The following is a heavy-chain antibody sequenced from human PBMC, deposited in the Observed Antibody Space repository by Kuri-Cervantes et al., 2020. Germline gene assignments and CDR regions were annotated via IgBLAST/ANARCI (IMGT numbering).Heavy chain of an antibody. Sequence: GGSLRLSCAASGFTFDDYAMHWVRQAPGKGLEWVSGISWNSGSIGYADSVKGRFTISRDNAKNSLYLQMNSLRAEDTALYYCAKWRDSSGCFDYWGQGTLVPSPQ. CDR3: AKWRDSSGCFDY. CDR2: ISWNSGSI. D-gene: IGHD6-19*01. CDR1: GFTFDDYA. V-gene: IGHV3-9*01. J-gene: IGHJ4*02.